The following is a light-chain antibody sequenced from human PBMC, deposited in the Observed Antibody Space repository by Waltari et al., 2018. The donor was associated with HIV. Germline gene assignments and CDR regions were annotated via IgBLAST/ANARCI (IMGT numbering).Light chain of an antibody. CDR3: GTWDNTLSAYV. J-gene: IGLJ1*01. V-gene: IGLV1-51*01. Sequence: QSVLTQPPPVSAASRQKVTISCSGTSSNIGNNYVSWSQQLPGAAPKLLIYDNYKRPSGSPDRFSGSKSGTSATLDITGLQTGDEADFYCGTWDNTLSAYVFGTGTKVTVL. CDR1: SSNIGNNY. CDR2: DNY.